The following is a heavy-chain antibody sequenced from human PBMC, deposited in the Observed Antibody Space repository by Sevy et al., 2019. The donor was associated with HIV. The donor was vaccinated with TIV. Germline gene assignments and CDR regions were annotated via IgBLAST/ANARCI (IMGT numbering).Heavy chain of an antibody. CDR2: MDKSGGNT. CDR3: AKEWTNFSYWFGAFDY. CDR1: GFTFSTYA. Sequence: GGSLRLSCAASGFTFSTYAMSWVRQAPWKGLEWVSGMDKSGGNTYYVDSVRGRFTVYRDNSKNTVSLQLTSLFIDATAISYCAKEWTNFSYWFGAFDYWGQGTRVTVSS. D-gene: IGHD3-10*01. V-gene: IGHV3-23*01. J-gene: IGHJ4*01.